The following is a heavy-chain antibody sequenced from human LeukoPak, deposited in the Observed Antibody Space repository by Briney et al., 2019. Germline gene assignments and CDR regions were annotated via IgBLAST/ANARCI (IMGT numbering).Heavy chain of an antibody. D-gene: IGHD1-1*01. CDR3: AKEYGYDYNYYYSMDV. V-gene: IGHV3-21*01. Sequence: GGSLRLSCAASGFTFSSYSMNWVRQAPGKGLEGVSSISSSSSYIYYADSVKGRFTISRDNSKNTVYLQMNSLRAEDTAVYFCAKEYGYDYNYYYSMDVWGKGTTVTISS. CDR1: GFTFSSYS. J-gene: IGHJ6*03. CDR2: ISSSSSYI.